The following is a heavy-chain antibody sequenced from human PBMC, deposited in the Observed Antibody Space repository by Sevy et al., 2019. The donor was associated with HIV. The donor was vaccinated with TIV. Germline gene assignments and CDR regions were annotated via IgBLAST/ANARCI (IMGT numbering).Heavy chain of an antibody. V-gene: IGHV3-49*03. J-gene: IGHJ3*02. CDR2: IRSKAYGGTT. CDR1: GFTFGDYA. Sequence: GSLRLSCTASGFTFGDYARSWFRQAPGKGLEWVGFIRSKAYGGTTEYAASVKGRFTISRDDSKSIAYLQMNSLKTEDTAVYYCTITHDAFDIWGQGTMVTVSS. CDR3: TITHDAFDI.